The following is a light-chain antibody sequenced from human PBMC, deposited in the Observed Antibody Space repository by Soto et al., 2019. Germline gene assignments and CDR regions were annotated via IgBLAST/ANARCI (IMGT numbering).Light chain of an antibody. V-gene: IGKV3-20*01. CDR1: QSVSSSY. CDR3: QQYKNWPPIT. CDR2: GVS. Sequence: EIVLTQSPGTLSLSPGERATLSCRASQSVSSSYLAWYQQKPGQAPRLLIYGVSSRATGIPDRFSGSGSGTDFTLTISRLEPEDFAVYYCQQYKNWPPITFGQGTRLDIK. J-gene: IGKJ5*01.